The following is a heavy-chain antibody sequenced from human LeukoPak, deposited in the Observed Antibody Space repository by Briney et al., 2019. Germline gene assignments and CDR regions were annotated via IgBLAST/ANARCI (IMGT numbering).Heavy chain of an antibody. CDR1: GFTFSSYW. V-gene: IGHV3-74*01. CDR3: ARDRSGYSYGCVY. Sequence: GGSLRLSCAASGFTFSSYWMHWVRQAPGKGLVWVSRINSDGSSTSYADSVKGRFTISRDNSKNTLYLQMNSLRAEDTAVYYCARDRSGYSYGCVYWGQGTLVTVSS. J-gene: IGHJ4*02. D-gene: IGHD5-18*01. CDR2: INSDGSST.